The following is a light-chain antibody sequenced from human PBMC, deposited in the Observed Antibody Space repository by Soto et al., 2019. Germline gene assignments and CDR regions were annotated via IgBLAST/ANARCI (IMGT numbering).Light chain of an antibody. CDR3: QQYNSYPWT. CDR1: QSISSW. J-gene: IGKJ1*01. Sequence: DIQMTQAPSTLSASVGDRVTITWRASQSISSWLAWYQQKPGKAPKLLIYKASTLESGVPSNFSGSGSGTEFTLTISSLQPEDFATYYCQQYNSYPWTFGQGTKVDI. CDR2: KAS. V-gene: IGKV1-5*03.